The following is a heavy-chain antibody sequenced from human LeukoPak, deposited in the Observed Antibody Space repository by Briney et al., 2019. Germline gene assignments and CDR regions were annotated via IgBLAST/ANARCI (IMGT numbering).Heavy chain of an antibody. J-gene: IGHJ4*02. Sequence: PGGSLRPSCAASGFTLSNAWMSWVRQAPGKGLEWVGRIKSKTDGGTTDYAAPVKGRFTISRDDSKNTLYLQMNSLKTEDTAVYYCTTEGWLLTSQRYYFDYWGQGTLVTVSS. CDR3: TTEGWLLTSQRYYFDY. D-gene: IGHD5-12*01. CDR1: GFTLSNAW. CDR2: IKSKTDGGTT. V-gene: IGHV3-15*01.